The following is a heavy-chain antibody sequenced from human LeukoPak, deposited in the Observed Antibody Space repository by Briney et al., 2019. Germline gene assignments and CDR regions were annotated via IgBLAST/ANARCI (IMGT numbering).Heavy chain of an antibody. CDR3: ARLLWGNSNPTYHYFDL. V-gene: IGHV4-59*08. J-gene: IGHJ2*01. CDR2: ICEDEST. D-gene: IGHD4-23*01. Sequence: SETLCLTCTVSGYSVKSNCLSWVRQPPWKRLELMAYICEDESTKFNPSLGGRATIPKDTSKNQFSLEVTSVTAADTAVYYCARLLWGNSNPTYHYFDLWGRGTLVTVS. CDR1: GYSVKSNC.